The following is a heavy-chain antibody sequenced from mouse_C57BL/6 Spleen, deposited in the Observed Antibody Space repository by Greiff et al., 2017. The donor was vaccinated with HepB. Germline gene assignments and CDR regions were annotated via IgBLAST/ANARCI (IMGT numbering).Heavy chain of an antibody. J-gene: IGHJ3*01. CDR1: DSEVFPIAY. V-gene: IGHV15-2*01. CDR3: AREGYYYGSSYAWFAY. CDR2: ILPSIGRT. D-gene: IGHD1-1*01. Sequence: VKLQESGSELRSPGSSVKLSCKDFDSEVFPIAYMSWVRQKPGHGFEWIGGILPSIGRTIYGEKFEDKATLDADTLSNTAYLELNSLTSEDSAIYYCAREGYYYGSSYAWFAYWGQGTLVTVSA.